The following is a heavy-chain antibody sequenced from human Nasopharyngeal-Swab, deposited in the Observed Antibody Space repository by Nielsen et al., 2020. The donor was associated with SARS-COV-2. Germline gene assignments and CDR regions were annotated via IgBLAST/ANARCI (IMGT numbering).Heavy chain of an antibody. V-gene: IGHV1-2*04. D-gene: IGHD5-18*01. CDR2: INPNSGGT. CDR1: GYTFTGYY. Sequence: ASVKVSCKASGYTFTGYYMRWVRQAPGQGLEWMGWINPNSGGTNYAQKFQGWVTMTRDTSISTAYMELSRLRSDDTAMYYCARLHVDTAMVNSYYFDYWGQGTLVTVSS. CDR3: ARLHVDTAMVNSYYFDY. J-gene: IGHJ4*02.